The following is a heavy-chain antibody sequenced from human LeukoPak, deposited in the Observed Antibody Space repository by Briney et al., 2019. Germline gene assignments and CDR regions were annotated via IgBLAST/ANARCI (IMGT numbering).Heavy chain of an antibody. CDR3: AAPGIAIQGNAFDI. J-gene: IGHJ3*02. CDR2: IYHSGST. CDR1: GYSISSGYY. Sequence: SETLSLTCAVSGYSISSGYYWGWIRQPPGKGLEWIGSIYHSGSTYYNPSLKSRVTISVDTSKNQFSLKLSSVTAADTAVYYCAAPGIAIQGNAFDIWGQGTMVTVSS. D-gene: IGHD2-21*01. V-gene: IGHV4-38-2*01.